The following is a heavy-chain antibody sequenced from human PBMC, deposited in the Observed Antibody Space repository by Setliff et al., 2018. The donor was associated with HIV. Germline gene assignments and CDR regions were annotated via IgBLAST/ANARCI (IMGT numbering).Heavy chain of an antibody. Sequence: ASVKVSCKASGYTFTGYYMHWVRQAPGQGLEWMGRINPNSGGTNYAQKFQGRVTMTRDTSISTAYMELSRLRSDDTAVYYCARDDDVIMVVVGGDYWGQGTLVTVSS. V-gene: IGHV1-2*06. D-gene: IGHD3-22*01. CDR3: ARDDDVIMVVVGGDY. J-gene: IGHJ4*02. CDR1: GYTFTGYY. CDR2: INPNSGGT.